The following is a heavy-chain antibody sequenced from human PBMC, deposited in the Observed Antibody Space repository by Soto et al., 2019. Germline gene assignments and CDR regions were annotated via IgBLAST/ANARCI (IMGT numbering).Heavy chain of an antibody. J-gene: IGHJ4*02. CDR1: GFTFSSLG. Sequence: GGSLRLSCAASGFTFSSLGMHWVRQAPGKGLEWVAVISYDGRVKYYVDSVKGRFTISRDDSKNTLYLQMNSLRVDDTAVYYCARDFIVGAPDYFDYWGQGTLVTVSS. V-gene: IGHV3-30*03. CDR2: ISYDGRVK. CDR3: ARDFIVGAPDYFDY. D-gene: IGHD1-26*01.